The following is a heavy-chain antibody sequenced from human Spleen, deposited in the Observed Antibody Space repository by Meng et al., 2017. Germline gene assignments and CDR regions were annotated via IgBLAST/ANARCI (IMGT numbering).Heavy chain of an antibody. CDR1: GYTFTING. V-gene: IGHV1-18*01. CDR3: ARDRQYSLVS. Sequence: QDQLVQSGPEVKKPRPSVKVSCKASGYTFTINGMSWVRQAPGQGLEWLGWVSTYKGNSKYAQKFQGRVTMTTERSTSTVYMELRNLRSDDTAFYYCARDRQYSLVSWGQGTLVTVSS. D-gene: IGHD6-6*01. J-gene: IGHJ4*02. CDR2: VSTYKGNS.